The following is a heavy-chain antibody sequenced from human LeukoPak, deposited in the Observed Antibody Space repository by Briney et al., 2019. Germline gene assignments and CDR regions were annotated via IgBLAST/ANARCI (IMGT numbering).Heavy chain of an antibody. D-gene: IGHD3-22*01. Sequence: PSQTLSLTCTVSGGSISSGSYYWSWIRQPAGKGPEWIGRIYTSGSTNYNPSLKSRVTISVDTSKNQFSLKLSSVTAADTAVYYCARDTEYYDSSGYYYRYWYFDLWGRGTLVTVSS. J-gene: IGHJ2*01. CDR2: IYTSGST. CDR3: ARDTEYYDSSGYYYRYWYFDL. CDR1: GGSISSGSYY. V-gene: IGHV4-61*02.